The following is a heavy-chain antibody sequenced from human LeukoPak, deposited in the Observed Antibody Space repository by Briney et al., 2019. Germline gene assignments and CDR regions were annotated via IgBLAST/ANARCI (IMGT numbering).Heavy chain of an antibody. V-gene: IGHV4-39*01. CDR2: IYYSGST. CDR1: AGSISSSSSY. D-gene: IGHD5-12*01. J-gene: IGHJ3*02. Sequence: SETLSLTCTVSAGSISSSSSYWGWIRQPPGKGLEWIGSIYYSGSTYYNPSLKSRVTISVDTSKNQFSLKLSSVTAADTAVYYCASPSGYSGYEHTFDIWGQETMVTVSS. CDR3: ASPSGYSGYEHTFDI.